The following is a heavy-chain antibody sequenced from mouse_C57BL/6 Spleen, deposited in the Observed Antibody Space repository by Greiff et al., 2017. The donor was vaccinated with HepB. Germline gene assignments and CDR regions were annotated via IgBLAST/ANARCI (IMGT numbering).Heavy chain of an antibody. CDR2: IDPANGNT. J-gene: IGHJ2*01. CDR3: ARGVYDGYCYFDY. Sequence: VHVKQSVAELVRPGASVKLSCTASGFNIKNTYMHWVKQRPEQGLEWIGRIDPANGNTKYAPKFQGKATITADTSSNTAYLQLSSLTSEDTAIYYCARGVYDGYCYFDYWGQGTTLTVSS. D-gene: IGHD2-3*01. CDR1: GFNIKNTY. V-gene: IGHV14-3*01.